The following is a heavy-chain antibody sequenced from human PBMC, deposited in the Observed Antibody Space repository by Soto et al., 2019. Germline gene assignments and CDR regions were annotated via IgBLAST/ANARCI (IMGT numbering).Heavy chain of an antibody. CDR3: ARGVAVAEAYYYYGMDV. D-gene: IGHD6-19*01. CDR1: GFTFSSYE. CDR2: ISSSGSTI. V-gene: IGHV3-48*03. Sequence: GGSLRLSCAASGFTFSSYEMNWVRQAPGKGLEWVSYISSSGSTIYYADSVKGRFTISRDNAKTSLYLQMNSLRAEDTAVYYCARGVAVAEAYYYYGMDVWGQGTTVTVSS. J-gene: IGHJ6*02.